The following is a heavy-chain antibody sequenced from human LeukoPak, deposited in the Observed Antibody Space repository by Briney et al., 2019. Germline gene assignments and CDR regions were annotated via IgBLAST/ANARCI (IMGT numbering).Heavy chain of an antibody. CDR2: ISSSSSYI. D-gene: IGHD2-15*01. CDR3: ARAFSVAATPDGAFDI. CDR1: GFTFSSYS. V-gene: IGHV3-21*01. J-gene: IGHJ3*02. Sequence: GGSLRLSCAASGFTFSSYSMNWVRQAPGKGLEWVSSISSSSSYIYYADSVKGRFTISRDNAKNSLYLQMNSLRAEDTAVYYCARAFSVAATPDGAFDIWGQGTMVTVSS.